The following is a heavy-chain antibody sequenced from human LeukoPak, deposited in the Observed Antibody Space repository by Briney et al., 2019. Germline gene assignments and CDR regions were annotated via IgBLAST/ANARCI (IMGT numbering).Heavy chain of an antibody. J-gene: IGHJ4*02. CDR1: GGSISSGGYY. V-gene: IGHV4-31*03. CDR3: ARVSGYSSGWYIRY. Sequence: RSSETLSLTCTVSGGSISSGGYYWSWIRQHPGKGLEWIGYIYYSGSTYYNPSLKSRVTISVDTSKNQFSLKLSSVTAADTAVYYCARVSGYSSGWYIRYWGQGTLVTVSS. D-gene: IGHD6-19*01. CDR2: IYYSGST.